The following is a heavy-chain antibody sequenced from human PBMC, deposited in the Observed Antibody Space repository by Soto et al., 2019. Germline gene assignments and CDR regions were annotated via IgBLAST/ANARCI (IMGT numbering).Heavy chain of an antibody. CDR1: GGSVYDYY. D-gene: IGHD2-2*01. CDR2: INHRGVI. J-gene: IGHJ5*02. CDR3: AALDCSSATCYGGGYFDP. V-gene: IGHV4-34*01. Sequence: SETLSLTCAVHGGSVYDYYWNWIRQPPGKGLEWIGHINHRGVIEYNPSLESRITMSIDTSENRFSLRLTSVTAADTALYFCAALDCSSATCYGGGYFDPWGQGTLVTVSS.